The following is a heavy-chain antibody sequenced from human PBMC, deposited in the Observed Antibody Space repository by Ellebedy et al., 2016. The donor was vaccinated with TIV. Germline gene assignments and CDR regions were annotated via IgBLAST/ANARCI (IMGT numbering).Heavy chain of an antibody. J-gene: IGHJ4*02. Sequence: FGPTLVKPTQTLTLTCTYSGFSLRPSGMCVSWIRQPPGKALEWLARIDWDDTKYYSTSLKTRLTISTDTSRNQVVLTMTNMDPVDTATYYCTLGSGWPLDYWGQGTLVTVSS. V-gene: IGHV2-70*11. CDR2: IDWDDTK. CDR1: GFSLRPSGMC. CDR3: TLGSGWPLDY. D-gene: IGHD6-19*01.